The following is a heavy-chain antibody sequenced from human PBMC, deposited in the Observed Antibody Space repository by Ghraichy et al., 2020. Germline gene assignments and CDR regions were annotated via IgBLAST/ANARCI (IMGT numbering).Heavy chain of an antibody. D-gene: IGHD2-2*01. J-gene: IGHJ5*02. Sequence: SETLSLTYTVSGGSISSSSYYWGWIRQPPGKGLEWIGSIFYSGITYYNPSLKSRVTISVDTSKNQFSLKLSSVTAADTAVYYCARPHCGSTSCYSFPRNNWFDPWGQGTLATVSS. CDR2: IFYSGIT. V-gene: IGHV4-39*01. CDR1: GGSISSSSYY. CDR3: ARPHCGSTSCYSFPRNNWFDP.